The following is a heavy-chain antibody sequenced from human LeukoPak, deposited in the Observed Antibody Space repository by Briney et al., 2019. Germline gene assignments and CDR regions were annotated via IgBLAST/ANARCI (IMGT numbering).Heavy chain of an antibody. D-gene: IGHD3-22*01. CDR2: ISSSSSYI. Sequence: GGSLRLSCAASGFTFSSYSMNWVRQAPGKGLEWVSSISSSSSYIYYADSVKGRFTISRDNAKNSLYLQMNSLRAEDTAVYYGASFDDSSGYYGYWGQGTLVTVSS. CDR3: ASFDDSSGYYGY. CDR1: GFTFSSYS. V-gene: IGHV3-21*01. J-gene: IGHJ4*02.